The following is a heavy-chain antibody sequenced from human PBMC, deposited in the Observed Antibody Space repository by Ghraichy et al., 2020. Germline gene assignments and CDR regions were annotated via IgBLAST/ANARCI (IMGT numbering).Heavy chain of an antibody. J-gene: IGHJ4*02. D-gene: IGHD3-9*01. CDR2: IYYSSST. V-gene: IGHV4-31*03. CDR3: ARENRTRYYFDS. Sequence: SETLSLTCSVSGDSINNGAYYWSWIRQHPERGLEWIGYIYYSSSTYYNPSLGGRVSMSGDTSKNQLLLKLTSVTSADTALYYCARENRTRYYFDSWGQGALVTVSS. CDR1: GDSINNGAYY.